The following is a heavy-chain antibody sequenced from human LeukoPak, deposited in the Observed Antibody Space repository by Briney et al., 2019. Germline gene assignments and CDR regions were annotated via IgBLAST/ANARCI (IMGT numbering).Heavy chain of an antibody. J-gene: IGHJ4*02. CDR3: AMTAGSGWYWAFDY. V-gene: IGHV5-51*01. D-gene: IGHD6-19*01. CDR1: GYSFSNYW. CDR2: IYPGDSDT. Sequence: GESLKISCKDSGYSFSNYWIGWVRQMPGKGLEWMGIIYPGDSDTRYSPSFQGQVTISVDKSISTAYLQWGSLRASDTAMYYCAMTAGSGWYWAFDYWGQGTLVTVSS.